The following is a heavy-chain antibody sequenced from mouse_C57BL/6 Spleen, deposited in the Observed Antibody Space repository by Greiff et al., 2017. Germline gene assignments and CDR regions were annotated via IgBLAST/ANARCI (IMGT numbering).Heavy chain of an antibody. J-gene: IGHJ4*01. Sequence: QVQLKESGAELVRPGTSVKVSCKASGYAFTNYLIEWVKQRPGQGLEWIGVINPGSGGTNYNEKFKGKATLTADKSSSTAYMQLSRLTSEDSAVYFCARYTIVTPFYAMDYWGQGTSVTVSS. V-gene: IGHV1-54*01. CDR3: ARYTIVTPFYAMDY. D-gene: IGHD2-5*01. CDR1: GYAFTNYL. CDR2: INPGSGGT.